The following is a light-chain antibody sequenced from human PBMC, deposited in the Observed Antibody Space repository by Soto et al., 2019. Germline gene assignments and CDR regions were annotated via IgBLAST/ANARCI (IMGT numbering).Light chain of an antibody. V-gene: IGKV3-20*01. J-gene: IGKJ1*01. CDR1: QSVSTNN. Sequence: EIVLTQSPGTLSLSPGGRATLSCRASQSVSTNNLAWYQQRPGRAPRLLIYAASRRATGIPDRFSGSGSGTDFTLTISRLEPEDLAVYYCQQYDYSVWTFGQGTKVDIK. CDR3: QQYDYSVWT. CDR2: AAS.